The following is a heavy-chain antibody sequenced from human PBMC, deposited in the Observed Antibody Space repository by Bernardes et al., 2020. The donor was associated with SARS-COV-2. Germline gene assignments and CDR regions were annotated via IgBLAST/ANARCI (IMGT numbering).Heavy chain of an antibody. D-gene: IGHD6-19*01. V-gene: IGHV1-24*01. CDR2: FDPEDGET. CDR1: GYTLTELS. CDR3: ATDFPAVAGFEFQH. Sequence: SVKVSCKVSGYTLTELSMHWVRQAPGKGLEWMGGFDPEDGETIYAQKFQGRVTMTEDTSTDTAYMELSSLRSEDTAVYYCATDFPAVAGFEFQHWGQGTLVTVSS. J-gene: IGHJ1*01.